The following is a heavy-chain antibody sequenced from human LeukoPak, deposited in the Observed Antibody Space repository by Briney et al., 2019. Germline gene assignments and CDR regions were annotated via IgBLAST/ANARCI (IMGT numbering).Heavy chain of an antibody. D-gene: IGHD1-14*01. Sequence: PSETLSLTCTVSGGSIRNYFWSWVRQPAGKGLDWIGRIYSTGRSDYNPSLKSRITMSVDTSRNQFSLKLSSVTAAHTAVYYCARVTRRRTRLDYWGQGTLVTVSS. J-gene: IGHJ4*02. CDR2: IYSTGRS. CDR3: ARVTRRRTRLDY. V-gene: IGHV4-4*07. CDR1: GGSIRNYF.